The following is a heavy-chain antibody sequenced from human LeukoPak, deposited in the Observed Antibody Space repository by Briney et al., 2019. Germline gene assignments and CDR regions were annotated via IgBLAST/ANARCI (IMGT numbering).Heavy chain of an antibody. Sequence: PGGSLRLSCAASGFTLSSCWMSWVRQAPGKGLEWVANINQDVSEINYVDSVKGRFTISRDNGKNSLYLQMNSLRAEDTAVYYCAKVLPIYFSPSSWFDPWGQGTLVTVSS. D-gene: IGHD3-3*01. V-gene: IGHV3-7*03. J-gene: IGHJ5*02. CDR2: INQDVSEI. CDR3: AKVLPIYFSPSSWFDP. CDR1: GFTLSSCW.